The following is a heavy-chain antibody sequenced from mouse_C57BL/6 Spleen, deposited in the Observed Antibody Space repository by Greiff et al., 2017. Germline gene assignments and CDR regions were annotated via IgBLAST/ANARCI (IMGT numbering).Heavy chain of an antibody. D-gene: IGHD3-2*02. CDR2: IDPSDSET. CDR1: GYTFTSYW. V-gene: IGHV1-52*01. Sequence: QVQLQQPGAELVRPGSSVKLSCKASGYTFTSYWMHWVKQRPIQGLEWIGNIDPSDSETHYNQKFKDKATLTVAKSSSTAYMQLSSLTSEDSAVYYCARSTAQAPLAYWGQGTLVTVSA. CDR3: ARSTAQAPLAY. J-gene: IGHJ3*01.